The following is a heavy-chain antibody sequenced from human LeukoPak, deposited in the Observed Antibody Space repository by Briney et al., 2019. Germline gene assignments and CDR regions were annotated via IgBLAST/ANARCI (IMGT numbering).Heavy chain of an antibody. V-gene: IGHV1-69*01. CDR1: AATFTIYD. CDR3: ARDMYYYGSGSYRYYYYYGMDV. J-gene: IGHJ6*04. D-gene: IGHD3-10*01. Sequence: SVTLSCKGSAATFTIYDVCWRWQAQGPGLELKGVILLISGTANYAQKFQGRVTITADDSTSTAYMELSSLRSEHTDVYYCARDMYYYGSGSYRYYYYYGMDVWGKGTTVTVSS. CDR2: ILLISGTA.